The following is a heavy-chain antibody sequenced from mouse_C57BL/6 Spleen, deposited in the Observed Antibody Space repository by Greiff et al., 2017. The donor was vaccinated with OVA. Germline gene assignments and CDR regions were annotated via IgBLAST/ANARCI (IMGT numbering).Heavy chain of an antibody. D-gene: IGHD2-3*01. CDR1: GFTFSSYA. J-gene: IGHJ4*01. CDR3: TRDYDCYSLYAIDY. V-gene: IGHV5-9-1*02. Sequence: EVKVVESGAGLVKPGGSLKLSCAASGFTFSSYAMSWVRQTPEKRLEWVAYISSGGDYIYYADTVKGRFTISRDNARNTLYLQRSSLKSEDTAMYYCTRDYDCYSLYAIDYWGQGTSVTVSS. CDR2: ISSGGDYI.